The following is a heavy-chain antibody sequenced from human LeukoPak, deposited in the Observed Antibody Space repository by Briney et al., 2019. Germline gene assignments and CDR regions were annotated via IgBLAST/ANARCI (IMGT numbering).Heavy chain of an antibody. Sequence: GGSLRLSCAASGLTFSNYAMSWVRQAPGKGLEWVSGISGSGANTYYADSVKGRFAISRDNSKNTLYLQMNSLRAEDTAMYYCAKEAGVTTPPKWGQGTLVTVSS. CDR2: ISGSGANT. CDR1: GLTFSNYA. D-gene: IGHD4-17*01. CDR3: AKEAGVTTPPK. J-gene: IGHJ4*02. V-gene: IGHV3-23*01.